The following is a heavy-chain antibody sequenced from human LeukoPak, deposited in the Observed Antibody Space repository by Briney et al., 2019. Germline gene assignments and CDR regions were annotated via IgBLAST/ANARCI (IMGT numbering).Heavy chain of an antibody. CDR2: ISSNGGST. Sequence: GGSLRLSCAASGFTFSSYAMHWVRQAPGKGLEDVSAISSNGGSTYYANSVKGRFAISRDNSKNTLYLQMGSLRAEDMAVYYCARADCSSTSCHTEDYWGQGTLVTVSS. CDR3: ARADCSSTSCHTEDY. D-gene: IGHD2-2*02. J-gene: IGHJ4*02. V-gene: IGHV3-64*01. CDR1: GFTFSSYA.